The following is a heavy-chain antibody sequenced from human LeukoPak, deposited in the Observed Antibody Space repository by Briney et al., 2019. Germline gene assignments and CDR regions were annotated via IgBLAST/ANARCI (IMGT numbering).Heavy chain of an antibody. D-gene: IGHD2-15*01. Sequence: GRSLRLSCAASGFTFSNFAMHWVRQAPGKGLEWVSVISYDGSYKYYADSVKGRFTISRDNSKNTLYLQMNSLRPEDTAVYYCARDLHCSGGSCYSGLHYWGQGTPVTVSS. CDR2: ISYDGSYK. CDR3: ARDLHCSGGSCYSGLHY. V-gene: IGHV3-30*04. J-gene: IGHJ4*02. CDR1: GFTFSNFA.